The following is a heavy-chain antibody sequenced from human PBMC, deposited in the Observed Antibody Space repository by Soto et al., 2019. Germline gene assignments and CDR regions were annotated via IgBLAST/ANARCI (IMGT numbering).Heavy chain of an antibody. D-gene: IGHD1-1*01. CDR3: ASPDYDYWNHYGMDV. CDR1: GGTFSSYA. V-gene: IGHV1-69*13. J-gene: IGHJ6*02. CDR2: IIPPFGTA. Sequence: ASVKVSCKASGGTFSSYAISWVRQAPGQGLEWMGGIIPPFGTANYAQKFQGRVTITADESTSTAYMELSSLRSEDTAVYYCASPDYDYWNHYGMDVWGQVTTVTVS.